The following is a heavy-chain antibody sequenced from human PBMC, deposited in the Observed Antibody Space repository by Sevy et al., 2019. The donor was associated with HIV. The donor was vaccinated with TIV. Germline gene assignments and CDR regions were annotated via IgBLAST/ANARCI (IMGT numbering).Heavy chain of an antibody. V-gene: IGHV3-21*01. CDR3: ARDGPTVTTVDYYGMDV. D-gene: IGHD4-17*01. Sequence: GGSLRLSCAASGFTFSSYSMNWVRQAPGKGLEWVSSISSSSSYIYYADSVKGRFTISRDKAKNSLYLQMNSLRAEDTAVYYCARDGPTVTTVDYYGMDVWGQGTTVTVSS. J-gene: IGHJ6*02. CDR1: GFTFSSYS. CDR2: ISSSSSYI.